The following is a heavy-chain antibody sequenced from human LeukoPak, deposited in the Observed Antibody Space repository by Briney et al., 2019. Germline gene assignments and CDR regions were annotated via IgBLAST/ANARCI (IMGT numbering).Heavy chain of an antibody. CDR1: GGTFSSYA. CDR3: ARGSPLEAAAGTRIYYYYGMDV. D-gene: IGHD6-13*01. V-gene: IGHV1-69*04. J-gene: IGHJ6*02. CDR2: IIPILGIA. Sequence: SVKVSCKASGGTFSSYAISWVRQAPGQGLEWMGRIIPILGIANYAQKFQGRVTITADKSTSTAYMELSSLRSEDTAVYYCARGSPLEAAAGTRIYYYYGMDVWGQGTTVTVSS.